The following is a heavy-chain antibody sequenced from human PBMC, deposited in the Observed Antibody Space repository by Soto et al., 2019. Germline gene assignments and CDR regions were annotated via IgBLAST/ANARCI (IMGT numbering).Heavy chain of an antibody. J-gene: IGHJ3*02. CDR2: IYYSGST. Sequence: PSETLSLTCTVSGGSMSSGGYYWSWIRQHPGKGLEWIGYIYYSGSTYYNPSLKSRVTISLDTSKNQFSLNLSSVTAADTAVYYCARDSSISGFYPYAFDIWGQGTMVTVSS. V-gene: IGHV4-31*03. CDR1: GGSMSSGGYY. CDR3: ARDSSISGFYPYAFDI. D-gene: IGHD3-3*01.